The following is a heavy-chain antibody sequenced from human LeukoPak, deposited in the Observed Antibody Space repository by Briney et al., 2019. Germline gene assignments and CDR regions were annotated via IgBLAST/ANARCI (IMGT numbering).Heavy chain of an antibody. CDR2: IYYSGST. CDR3: ARMSDYYDSSGYAWSLFDP. J-gene: IGHJ5*02. V-gene: IGHV4-59*11. D-gene: IGHD3-22*01. Sequence: SETLSLTCTVSGGSISSHYWSWIRQPPGKGLEWIGYIYYSGSTNYNPSLKSRVTISVDTSKNQFSLKLSSVTAADTAVYYCARMSDYYDSSGYAWSLFDPWGREPWSPSPQ. CDR1: GGSISSHY.